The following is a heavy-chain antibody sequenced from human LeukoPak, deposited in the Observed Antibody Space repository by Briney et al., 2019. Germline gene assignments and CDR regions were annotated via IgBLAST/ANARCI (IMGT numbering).Heavy chain of an antibody. CDR1: GGSISSHY. CDR2: IYYSGST. Sequence: SETLSLTCTVSGGSISSHYWSWIRQPPGKGLEWIGYIYYSGSTNYKPSLKSRVTISADTSKNLFSLKLSSVTAADTAVYYCARATYYDFWSGYGFDIWGQGTMVTVSS. V-gene: IGHV4-59*11. CDR3: ARATYYDFWSGYGFDI. D-gene: IGHD3-3*01. J-gene: IGHJ3*02.